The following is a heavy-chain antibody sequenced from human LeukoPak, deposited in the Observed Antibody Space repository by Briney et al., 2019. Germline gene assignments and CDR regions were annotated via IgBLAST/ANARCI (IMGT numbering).Heavy chain of an antibody. CDR1: GFNFFTYG. J-gene: IGHJ4*02. V-gene: IGHV3-33*01. CDR2: IWYDGSNK. Sequence: PGGSLRLSCAASGFNFFTYGMHWVRQAPGKGLEWVAVIWYDGSNKYYADSVKGRFTISRDNSKSTLSLQMNSLRAEDTAVYYCARDYFDIRGQGAMVTVSS. CDR3: ARDYFDI.